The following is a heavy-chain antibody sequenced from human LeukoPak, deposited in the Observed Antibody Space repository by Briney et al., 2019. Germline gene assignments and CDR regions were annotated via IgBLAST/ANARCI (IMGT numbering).Heavy chain of an antibody. Sequence: PGRSLRLSCAASGFTFSSYGMHWVRQAPGKGLEWVAVISYDGSNKYYADSVKGRFTISRDNSKNTLYLQMNSLRAEDTAVYYCAKPGLVRNYYEYFQHWGQGTLVTVSS. J-gene: IGHJ1*01. D-gene: IGHD3-10*01. CDR3: AKPGLVRNYYEYFQH. V-gene: IGHV3-30*18. CDR2: ISYDGSNK. CDR1: GFTFSSYG.